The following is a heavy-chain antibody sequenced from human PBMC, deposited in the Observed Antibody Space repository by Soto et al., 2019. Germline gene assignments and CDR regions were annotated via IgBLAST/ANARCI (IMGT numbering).Heavy chain of an antibody. CDR3: ARDKITGRFDY. D-gene: IGHD2-8*02. V-gene: IGHV4-34*01. CDR2: INHSGST. J-gene: IGHJ4*02. CDR1: GGSFSGYY. Sequence: LSLTCAVYGGSFSGYYWTWIRQPPGTGLEWIGEINHSGSTNCNPSLKSRVTISVDTSKNQFSLKLTSVTAADTAVYYCARDKITGRFDYWGQGTLVTVSS.